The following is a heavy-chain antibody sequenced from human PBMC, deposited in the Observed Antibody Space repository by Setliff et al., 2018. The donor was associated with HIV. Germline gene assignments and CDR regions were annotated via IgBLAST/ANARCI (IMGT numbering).Heavy chain of an antibody. V-gene: IGHV3-23*01. J-gene: IGHJ5*02. Sequence: PGGSLRLSCEASGFTFSSHPMHWVRQAPGKGLEWVSGISGSGDSTFYAHSVKGRFTISRDNSRDTLYLEMNNLRAEDTALYYCAKDYTPTFWEYNWFDVWGQGTQVTVSS. CDR1: GFTFSSHP. CDR2: ISGSGDST. D-gene: IGHD3-16*01. CDR3: AKDYTPTFWEYNWFDV.